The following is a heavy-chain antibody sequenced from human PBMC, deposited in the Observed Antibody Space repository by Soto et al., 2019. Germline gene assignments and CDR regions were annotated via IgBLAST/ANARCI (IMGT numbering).Heavy chain of an antibody. V-gene: IGHV3-23*01. Sequence: SLRLSCAASGFTFSSYAMSWVRQAPGKGLEWVSAISGSGGSTYYADSVKGRFTISRDNSKNTLYLQMNSLRAEDTAVYYCAKSLSPSGSYLDDAFDIWGQGTMVTVSS. CDR2: ISGSGGST. J-gene: IGHJ3*02. CDR3: AKSLSPSGSYLDDAFDI. D-gene: IGHD1-26*01. CDR1: GFTFSSYA.